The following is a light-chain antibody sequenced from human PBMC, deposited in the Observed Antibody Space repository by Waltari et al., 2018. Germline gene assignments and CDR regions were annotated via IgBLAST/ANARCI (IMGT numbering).Light chain of an antibody. Sequence: DIQMTQSPSSLSASLGDRVTITCRASQSISTFLNWYQQKPGEAPKLLVYTASALQSGGPLRFSGSGSGTDFTLTISSLQPEDSATYFCQQSYFTPSTFGRGTKVEIK. V-gene: IGKV1-39*01. J-gene: IGKJ2*02. CDR3: QQSYFTPST. CDR2: TAS. CDR1: QSISTF.